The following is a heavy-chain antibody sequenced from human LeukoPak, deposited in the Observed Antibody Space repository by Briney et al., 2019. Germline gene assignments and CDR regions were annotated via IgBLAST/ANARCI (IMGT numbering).Heavy chain of an antibody. CDR3: ARSLTTLTYEGY. CDR2: INSGSTYT. Sequence: GGSLRLSCAASGFTFSSYMMNWVRQAPGKGLEWVSSINSGSTYTYYTESVKGRFTISRDNAKNSLFLQMNSLRAEDTAIYYCARSLTTLTYEGYWGQGTLVTVSS. V-gene: IGHV3-21*01. D-gene: IGHD1-1*01. CDR1: GFTFSSYM. J-gene: IGHJ4*02.